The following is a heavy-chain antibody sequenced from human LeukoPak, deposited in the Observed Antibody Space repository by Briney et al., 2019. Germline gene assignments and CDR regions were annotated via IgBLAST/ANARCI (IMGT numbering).Heavy chain of an antibody. CDR3: ATAGENYVILTGSGAFDI. CDR1: GYTLTELS. CDR2: FDPEDGET. D-gene: IGHD3-9*01. J-gene: IGHJ3*02. V-gene: IGHV1-24*01. Sequence: ASVNVSCKVSGYTLTELSMHWERQAPGKGLEWMGGFDPEDGETIYAQKFQGRVTMTEDTSTDTAYMELSSLRSEDTAVYYCATAGENYVILTGSGAFDIWGQGTMVTVSS.